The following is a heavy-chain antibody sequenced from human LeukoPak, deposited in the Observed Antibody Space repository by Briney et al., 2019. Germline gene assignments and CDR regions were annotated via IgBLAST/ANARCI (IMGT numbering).Heavy chain of an antibody. CDR2: IYYSGST. Sequence: SETLSLTCTVSGGSISSYYWSWIRQPPGKGLEGIGYIYYSGSTNYNPSLKSRVPISVDTSKNQFSLKLSSVTAADTAVYYCARVVAARTYYMDVWGKGTTVTVSS. V-gene: IGHV4-59*01. CDR3: ARVVAARTYYMDV. J-gene: IGHJ6*03. D-gene: IGHD6-6*01. CDR1: GGSISSYY.